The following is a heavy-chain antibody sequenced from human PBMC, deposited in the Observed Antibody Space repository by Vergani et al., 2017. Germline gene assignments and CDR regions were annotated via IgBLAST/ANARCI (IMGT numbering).Heavy chain of an antibody. CDR3: AGDRALAGAALSYYYGMDV. V-gene: IGHV3-23*01. CDR1: GFTFSSYA. D-gene: IGHD6-19*01. CDR2: ISGSGGST. Sequence: EVQLLESGGGLVQPGGSLRLSCAASGFTFSSYAMSWVRQAPGKGLEWVSAISGSGGSTYYADSVKGRFTISRDNSKNTLYLQMNSLRDEDTAVYYCAGDRALAGAALSYYYGMDVWGQGTTVTVSS. J-gene: IGHJ6*02.